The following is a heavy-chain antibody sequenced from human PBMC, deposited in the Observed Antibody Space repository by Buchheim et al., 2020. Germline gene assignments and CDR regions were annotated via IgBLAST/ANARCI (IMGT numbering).Heavy chain of an antibody. CDR2: ISSSSSYT. D-gene: IGHD4-17*01. CDR3: AREYGDYVYNWFDP. V-gene: IGHV3-11*06. J-gene: IGHJ5*02. CDR1: GFTFSGYY. Sequence: QVQLVESGGGLVKPGGSLRLSCAASGFTFSGYYMSWIRQAPGKGLEWVSYISSSSSYTNYPDSVKGRFTISRANAKNSLYLQMNSLRAEDTAVYYCAREYGDYVYNWFDPWGQGTL.